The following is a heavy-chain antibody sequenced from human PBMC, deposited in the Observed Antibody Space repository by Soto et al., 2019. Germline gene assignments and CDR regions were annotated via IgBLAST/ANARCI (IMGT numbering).Heavy chain of an antibody. CDR3: ARAGRTYYFDY. CDR1: GFTFSDYY. Sequence: GGSLRLSCAAYGFTFSDYYMSWIRQAPGKGLEWVSYISSSSSYTNYADSVKGRFTISRDNAKNSLYLQMNSLRAEDTAVYYCARAGRTYYFDYWGQGTLVTVSA. V-gene: IGHV3-11*06. J-gene: IGHJ4*02. CDR2: ISSSSSYT.